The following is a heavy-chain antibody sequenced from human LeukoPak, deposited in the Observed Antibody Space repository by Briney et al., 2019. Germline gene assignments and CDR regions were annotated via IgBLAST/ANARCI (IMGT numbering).Heavy chain of an antibody. CDR3: AKDRSQLWLSYFDY. Sequence: GGSLRLSCAASGFTFSSYAMSWVRQAPGKGLEWVSAISSSGSGTYYADSVKGRFAISRDSSKNTLYLQMNSLRAEDTAVYYCAKDRSQLWLSYFDYWGQGTLVTVSS. J-gene: IGHJ4*02. CDR1: GFTFSSYA. CDR2: ISSSGSGT. D-gene: IGHD5-18*01. V-gene: IGHV3-23*01.